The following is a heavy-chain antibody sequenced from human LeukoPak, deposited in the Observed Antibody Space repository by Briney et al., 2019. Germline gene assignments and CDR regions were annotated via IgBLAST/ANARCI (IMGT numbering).Heavy chain of an antibody. CDR2: VYDSGST. V-gene: IGHV4-59*08. D-gene: IGHD2-21*02. J-gene: IGHJ4*02. CDR3: AARGDAY. CDR1: GGSISPYY. Sequence: SETLSLTCTVSGGSISPYYWSWIRQPPGKGLEWIGYVYDSGSTNYNPSLKSRVTISVDTSKNQFSLNLSSVTAADTAVYYCAARGDAYWGQGTLVTVSS.